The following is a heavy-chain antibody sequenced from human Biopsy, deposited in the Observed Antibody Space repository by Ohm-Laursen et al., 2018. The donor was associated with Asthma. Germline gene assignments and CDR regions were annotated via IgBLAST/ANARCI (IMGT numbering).Heavy chain of an antibody. V-gene: IGHV4-4*02. CDR3: ARRWRSYDSSNYYLDQ. CDR2: IYHLGNA. CDR1: GGSISVSNW. J-gene: IGHJ4*02. Sequence: SDTLSLTCDFSGGSISVSNWWSWVRQPPGSGLEWIGEIYHLGNANYNPSLKSRVTMSVDKSKNQFSLKLTSATAADRCVYFCARRWRSYDSSNYYLDQWGQGTLVTVSS. D-gene: IGHD3-22*01.